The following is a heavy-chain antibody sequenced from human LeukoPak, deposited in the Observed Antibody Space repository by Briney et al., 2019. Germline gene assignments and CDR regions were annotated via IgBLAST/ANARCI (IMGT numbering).Heavy chain of an antibody. CDR3: AKDVCTSPRCLLYFDS. CDR1: GFAFSNYA. CDR2: ISGFNT. D-gene: IGHD2-8*01. J-gene: IGHJ4*02. V-gene: IGHV3-23*01. Sequence: GGSLRLSCTTCGFAFSNYAMNWVRQAPGKGPEWVSGISGFNTYYSYSVKGRFTIFGDNSKNVLYLQMDRLRAEDTAVYSCAKDVCTSPRCLLYFDSWGQGTLVTVSS.